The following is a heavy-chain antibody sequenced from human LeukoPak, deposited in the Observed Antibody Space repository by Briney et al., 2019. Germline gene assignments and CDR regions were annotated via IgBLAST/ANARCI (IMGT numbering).Heavy chain of an antibody. V-gene: IGHV3-23*01. J-gene: IGHJ4*02. Sequence: PGGSLRLSCAASGFTFFTHAMSWVRQAPGKGLEWVSTISGSAGSTYYADSVKGRFTISRDNSNNTLSLQMISLRAEDTAKYYCAKGGNSYGFLFGNWGQGTLVTVSS. CDR3: AKGGNSYGFLFGN. CDR1: GFTFFTHA. D-gene: IGHD5-18*01. CDR2: ISGSAGST.